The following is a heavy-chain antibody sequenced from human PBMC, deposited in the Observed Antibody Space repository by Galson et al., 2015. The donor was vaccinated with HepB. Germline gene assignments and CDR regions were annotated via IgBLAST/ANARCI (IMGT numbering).Heavy chain of an antibody. V-gene: IGHV7-4-1*02. CDR2: INTNTGNP. J-gene: IGHJ4*02. Sequence: QSGAEVKEPGESLRISCKASGYTFTSYAMNWVRQAPGQGLEWMGWINTNTGNPTYAQGFTGRFVFSLDTSVSTAYLQISSLKAEDTAVYYCARSPTVTTYYFDYWGQGTLVTVSS. D-gene: IGHD4-17*01. CDR1: GYTFTSYA. CDR3: ARSPTVTTYYFDY.